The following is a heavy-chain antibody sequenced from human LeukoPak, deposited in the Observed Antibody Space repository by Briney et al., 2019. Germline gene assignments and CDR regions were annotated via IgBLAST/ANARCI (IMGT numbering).Heavy chain of an antibody. V-gene: IGHV3-7*01. CDR1: GFTFSSYW. CDR3: TRVLGGYDVNEY. CDR2: IAQDGSAI. J-gene: IGHJ4*02. D-gene: IGHD5-12*01. Sequence: PRGSLRLSCAASGFTFSSYWMSWVRQAPGKGLEWVANIAQDGSAIYYMDSVKGRFTISRDNAKNSLFLQMNSLRVEDTAVYYCTRVLGGYDVNEYWGQGTLVTVSS.